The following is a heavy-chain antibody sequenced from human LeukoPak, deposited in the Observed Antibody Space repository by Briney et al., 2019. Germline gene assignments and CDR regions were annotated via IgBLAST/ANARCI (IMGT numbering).Heavy chain of an antibody. CDR3: ARDMAGDYVWGSYRPTPGY. V-gene: IGHV3-48*02. D-gene: IGHD3-16*02. CDR2: ISSSSSTI. CDR1: GFTFSSYS. J-gene: IGHJ4*02. Sequence: GGSLGLSCAASGFTFSSYSMNWVRQAPGKGLEWVSYISSSSSTIYYADSVKGRFTISRDNAKNSLYLQMNSLRDEDTAVYYCARDMAGDYVWGSYRPTPGYWGQGTLVTVSS.